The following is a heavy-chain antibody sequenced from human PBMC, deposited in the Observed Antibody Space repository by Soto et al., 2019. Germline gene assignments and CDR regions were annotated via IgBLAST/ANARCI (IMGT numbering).Heavy chain of an antibody. D-gene: IGHD4-17*01. CDR2: IYYSGST. V-gene: IGHV4-31*03. CDR1: GGSIGSGGYY. CDR3: ARADFGDRGLAFDS. Sequence: QVQLQESGPGLVKTSQTLSLTCTVSGGSIGSGGYYWSWIRQHPGKGLEWIGYIYYSGSTYYNPSLKRRVTISVDTSTNQFSLKLGSVTAADTAVYYCARADFGDRGLAFDSWGQGTLVTVSS. J-gene: IGHJ4*02.